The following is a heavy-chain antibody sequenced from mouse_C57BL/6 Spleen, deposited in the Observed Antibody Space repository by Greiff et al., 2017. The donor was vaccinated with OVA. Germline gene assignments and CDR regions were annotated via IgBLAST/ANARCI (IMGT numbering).Heavy chain of an antibody. CDR3: ARRPVYYGSSVDV. Sequence: QVTLKVSGPGILQSSQTLSLTCSFSGFSLSTSGMGVSWIRQPSGKGLEWLAHIYWGDDKRYNSSLKSRPTISKDTSRNQVFLKITSVDTADTATYDCARRPVYYGSSVDVWGTGTTVTVSS. CDR2: IYWGDDK. D-gene: IGHD1-1*01. CDR1: GFSLSTSGMG. J-gene: IGHJ1*03. V-gene: IGHV8-12*01.